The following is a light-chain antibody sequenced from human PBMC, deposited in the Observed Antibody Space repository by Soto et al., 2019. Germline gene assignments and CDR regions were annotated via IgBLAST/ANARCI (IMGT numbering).Light chain of an antibody. Sequence: EIVMMHSLATLSVSPGERATPACRASQSVSSNLAWYQQKPGQAPRLLIYGASTRATGIPARFSGSGSGTEFTLTISSLQSDDFATYYCQQYSSYWTFGQGTKVDIK. CDR2: GAS. V-gene: IGKV3-15*01. J-gene: IGKJ1*01. CDR3: QQYSSYWT. CDR1: QSVSSN.